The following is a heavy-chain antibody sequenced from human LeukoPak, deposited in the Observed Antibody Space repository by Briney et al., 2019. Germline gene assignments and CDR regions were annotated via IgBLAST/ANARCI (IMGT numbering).Heavy chain of an antibody. D-gene: IGHD3-22*01. J-gene: IGHJ4*02. V-gene: IGHV3-48*01. Sequence: GGSLRLSCAASGFTFSSYSMNWVRQAPGKGLEWVSYISSSSSTIYCADSVKGRFTISRDNAKNSLYLQMNSLRAEDTAVYYCARDLPNYYDSSGPARPFDYWGQGTLVTVSS. CDR2: ISSSSSTI. CDR3: ARDLPNYYDSSGPARPFDY. CDR1: GFTFSSYS.